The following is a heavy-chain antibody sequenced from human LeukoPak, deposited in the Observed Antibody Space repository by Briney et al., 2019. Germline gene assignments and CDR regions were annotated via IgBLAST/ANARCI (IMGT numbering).Heavy chain of an antibody. CDR3: ARDPKVIVVPDSRNDRNDP. Sequence: SVKVSCKASGDTFGNYAINWVRQAPGQGLEWMGRIIPIFPKTDYAQKFQGRVTITADKSTSTAYLELSSLSSEDTAVYYCARDPKVIVVPDSRNDRNDPWGQGTLVTVSS. V-gene: IGHV1-69*04. J-gene: IGHJ5*02. D-gene: IGHD1-1*01. CDR2: IIPIFPKT. CDR1: GDTFGNYA.